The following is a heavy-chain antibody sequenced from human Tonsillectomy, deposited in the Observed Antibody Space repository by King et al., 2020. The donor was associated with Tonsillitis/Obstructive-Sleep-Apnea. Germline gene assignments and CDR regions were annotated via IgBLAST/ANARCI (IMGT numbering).Heavy chain of an antibody. CDR1: GFTVSSNY. Sequence: QLVQSGGGLIQPGGSLRLSCAASGFTVSSNYMSWVRQAPGKGLEWVSVIYSGGSTYYADSVKGRFTISRDNTKNTLYLQMNSLRAEDTAVYYCAGVSVSSTSCYRSDAFDIWGQGTMVTVSS. V-gene: IGHV3-53*01. J-gene: IGHJ3*02. D-gene: IGHD2-2*01. CDR3: AGVSVSSTSCYRSDAFDI. CDR2: IYSGGST.